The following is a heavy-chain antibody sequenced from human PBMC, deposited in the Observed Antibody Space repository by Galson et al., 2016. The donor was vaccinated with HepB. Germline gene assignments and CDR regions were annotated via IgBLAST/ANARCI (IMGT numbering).Heavy chain of an antibody. Sequence: SLRLSCAAPGFIFKDYAMHWVRPAPGKGLEWVSSISWNSGSIGYADSVKGRFTISRDNAKNSLYLQMNSLRAEDTAFYYCAQDKASMSVGATNFQHWGQGTLVTVSS. V-gene: IGHV3-9*01. J-gene: IGHJ1*01. D-gene: IGHD1-26*01. CDR2: ISWNSGSI. CDR1: GFIFKDYA. CDR3: AQDKASMSVGATNFQH.